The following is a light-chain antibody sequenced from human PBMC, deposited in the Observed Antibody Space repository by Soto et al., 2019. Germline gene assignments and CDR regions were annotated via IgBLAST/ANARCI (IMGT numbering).Light chain of an antibody. J-gene: IGKJ2*01. CDR2: KAS. CDR3: QQYNSYLYT. V-gene: IGKV1-5*03. CDR1: HSMSTW. Sequence: DVPMTQSPSTLSASIGDRVTITCRASHSMSTWLAWYQQKPGKAPKVLISKASSLESGVPSRFSGSGSGTEFTLTISSLQPDDFATYYCQQYNSYLYTFGQGTKLEIK.